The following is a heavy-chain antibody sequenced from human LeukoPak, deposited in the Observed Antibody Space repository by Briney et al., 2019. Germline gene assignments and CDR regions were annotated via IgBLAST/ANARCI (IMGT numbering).Heavy chain of an antibody. J-gene: IGHJ4*02. CDR3: ASITYGAGTYYEYFDS. V-gene: IGHV4-39*01. CDR1: GGSISRSSYY. CDR2: IYYSGST. D-gene: IGHD3-10*01. Sequence: PSETLSLTCTVSGGSISRSSYYWGWVRQPPGKGLEWIGSIYYSGSTYYNPSLKSRVTISVDTSKNQFSLKLSSVTAADTAVYYCASITYGAGTYYEYFDSWGQGTLVTVSS.